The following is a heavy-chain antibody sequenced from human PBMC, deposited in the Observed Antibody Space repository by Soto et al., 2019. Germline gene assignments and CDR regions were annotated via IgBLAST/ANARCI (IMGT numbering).Heavy chain of an antibody. Sequence: QVQLVQSGAEVKKPGSSVKVSCKASGDTFSSYAINWVRQAPGQGLEWMGGIIPMFGTANYAQKFKGRVTVTAGESTSTVYMELSSLRSEDTAVYHCARVGPPHYYDSSGYYSPLDYWGQGTLVTVSS. CDR1: GDTFSSYA. D-gene: IGHD3-22*01. CDR3: ARVGPPHYYDSSGYYSPLDY. CDR2: IIPMFGTA. V-gene: IGHV1-69*01. J-gene: IGHJ4*02.